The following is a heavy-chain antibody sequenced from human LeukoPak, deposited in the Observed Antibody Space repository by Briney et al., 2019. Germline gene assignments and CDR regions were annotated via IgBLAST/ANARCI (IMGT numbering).Heavy chain of an antibody. CDR3: ASYGDYGTSYYYYYMDV. CDR1: GFTFSSYA. Sequence: PGGSLRLSCAASGFTFSSYAMHWVRQAPGKGLEWVAVISYDGSNKYYADSVKGRFTISRDNSKNTLYLQMNSLRAEDTAVYYCASYGDYGTSYYYYYMDVWGKGTTVTVSS. V-gene: IGHV3-30-3*01. CDR2: ISYDGSNK. D-gene: IGHD4-17*01. J-gene: IGHJ6*03.